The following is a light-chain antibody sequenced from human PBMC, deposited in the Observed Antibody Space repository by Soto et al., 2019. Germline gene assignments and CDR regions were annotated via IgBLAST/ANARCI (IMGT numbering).Light chain of an antibody. V-gene: IGKV3-20*01. CDR1: QSVSSSS. CDR2: DAS. CDR3: QQYGGSPRT. Sequence: VLTQSPCTLSLSPGERATLSCRASQSVSSSSLAWYQQKRGQAPRLLIHDASSRATGIPDRFSGSGSGTDFTLTISRLEPEDFAVYYCQQYGGSPRTFGQGTKVDIK. J-gene: IGKJ1*01.